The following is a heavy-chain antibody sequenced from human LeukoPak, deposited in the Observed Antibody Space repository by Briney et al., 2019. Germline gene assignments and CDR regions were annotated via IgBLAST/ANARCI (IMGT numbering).Heavy chain of an antibody. CDR3: AADSPDYSNLPVDYYYYMDV. D-gene: IGHD4-11*01. V-gene: IGHV1-2*02. Sequence: ASVKVSCKASGYTFTGFCIHWVRQAPGQGLEWVGCINPNSGGTKYAQRFQGRFTMTRDMSTSTAYMELSSLRSEDTAVYYCAADSPDYSNLPVDYYYYMDVSGKGTTVTVSS. J-gene: IGHJ6*03. CDR1: GYTFTGFC. CDR2: INPNSGGT.